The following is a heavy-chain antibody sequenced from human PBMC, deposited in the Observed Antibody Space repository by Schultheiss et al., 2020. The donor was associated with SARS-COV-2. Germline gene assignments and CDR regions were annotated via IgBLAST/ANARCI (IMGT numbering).Heavy chain of an antibody. CDR1: GFTFSDHY. Sequence: GGSLRLSCAASGFTFSDHYMTWIRQAPGKGLEWVSYISSSGSTIYYADSVKGRFTISRDNAKNSLYLQMNSLRAEDTAVYYCARSAGGGFYYGMDVWGQGTTVTVSS. J-gene: IGHJ6*02. D-gene: IGHD3-10*01. CDR3: ARSAGGGFYYGMDV. CDR2: ISSSGSTI. V-gene: IGHV3-11*04.